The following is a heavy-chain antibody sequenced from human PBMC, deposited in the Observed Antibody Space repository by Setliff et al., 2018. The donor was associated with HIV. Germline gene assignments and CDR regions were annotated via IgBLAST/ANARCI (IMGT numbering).Heavy chain of an antibody. D-gene: IGHD3-22*01. CDR3: ARHRVDTSMLVVKSPGAFDL. J-gene: IGHJ3*01. Sequence: GESLKISCRGFGYSFGDYWIGWVRQKPGKGLEWMGIIFPADSDTRVSPSFQGQVSISADRSTYAAFLQWTSLKASDTGMYFCARHRVDTSMLVVKSPGAFDLWGQGTLVTVS. CDR1: GYSFGDYW. CDR2: IFPADSDT. V-gene: IGHV5-51*01.